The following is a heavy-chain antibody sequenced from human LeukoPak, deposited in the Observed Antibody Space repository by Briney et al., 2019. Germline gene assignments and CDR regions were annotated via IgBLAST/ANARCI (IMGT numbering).Heavy chain of an antibody. V-gene: IGHV1-69*04. Sequence: SVKVPCKASGGTFSSYAISWVRQAPGQGLEWMGRIIPILGIANYAQKFQGRVTITADKSTSTAYMELSSLRSEDTAVYYCARGGQQLHPSHAFDIWGQGTMVTVSS. CDR1: GGTFSSYA. J-gene: IGHJ3*02. CDR2: IIPILGIA. D-gene: IGHD6-13*01. CDR3: ARGGQQLHPSHAFDI.